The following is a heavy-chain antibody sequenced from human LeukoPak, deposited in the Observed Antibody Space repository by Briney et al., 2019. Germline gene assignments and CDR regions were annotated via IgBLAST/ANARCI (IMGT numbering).Heavy chain of an antibody. V-gene: IGHV3-7*03. J-gene: IGHJ4*02. D-gene: IGHD3-22*01. CDR2: IKQDGSEK. CDR1: GFTLSSYW. Sequence: GGSLRLSCAASGFTLSSYWMSWVRQAPGKGLEWVANIKQDGSEKDYVDSVKGRFTIYRDNSKNTVYLQLNSLRAEDTAVYYCAKIVVIPGSDYFDSWGQGTLVTVSS. CDR3: AKIVVIPGSDYFDS.